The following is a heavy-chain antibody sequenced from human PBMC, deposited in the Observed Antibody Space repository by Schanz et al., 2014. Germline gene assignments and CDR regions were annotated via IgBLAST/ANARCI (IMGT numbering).Heavy chain of an antibody. CDR3: ARLWGGWRIPDY. CDR1: GDSISSTSYY. Sequence: QLQMQESGPGLVKPSETLSLTCSVSGDSISSTSYYWGWIRQPPGKGLEWIGSIYYSGSTFYNASLTGRVHLSVHTSKNRFSLILNSVTAADSAVYYCARLWGGWRIPDYWGQGTLVTVSS. D-gene: IGHD6-19*01. J-gene: IGHJ4*02. CDR2: IYYSGST. V-gene: IGHV4-39*01.